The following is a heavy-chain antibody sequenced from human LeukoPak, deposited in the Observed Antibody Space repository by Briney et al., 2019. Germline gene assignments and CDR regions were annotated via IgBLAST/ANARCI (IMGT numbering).Heavy chain of an antibody. V-gene: IGHV3-7*01. CDR1: GFTFSSYW. CDR3: ARDPGYSYGLAGFDY. D-gene: IGHD5-18*01. Sequence: PGGSLRLSCAASGFTFSSYWMCWVRQAPGKGLEWVAIIKQDGSDKYYVDSVEGRFIISRDNAKNSLYLQMNSLRAEDTAVYYCARDPGYSYGLAGFDYWGQGTLVTVSS. CDR2: IKQDGSDK. J-gene: IGHJ4*02.